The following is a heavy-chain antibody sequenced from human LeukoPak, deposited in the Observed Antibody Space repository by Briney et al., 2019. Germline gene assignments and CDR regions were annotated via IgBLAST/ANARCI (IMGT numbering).Heavy chain of an antibody. CDR3: ARSPNRYYTYG. D-gene: IGHD3-10*01. J-gene: IGHJ4*01. V-gene: IGHV4-34*01. CDR1: GGSFSGYY. CDR2: INHSGST. Sequence: SETLSLTCAVYGGSFSGYYWSWIPQPPGKGLEWIGEINHSGSTNYSPSLKSRVTISVDTSKNQFSLKLRSVAAADTAVYYCARSPNRYYTYGWGQRTLVTVAS.